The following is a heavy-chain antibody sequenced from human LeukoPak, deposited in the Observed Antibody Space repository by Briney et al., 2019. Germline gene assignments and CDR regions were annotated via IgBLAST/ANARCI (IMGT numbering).Heavy chain of an antibody. D-gene: IGHD6-6*01. CDR2: FDPEDGET. CDR3: ARNAYNISSENYFDY. CDR1: GYTLAELS. V-gene: IGHV1-24*01. J-gene: IGHJ4*02. Sequence: WASVKVSCKVSGYTLAELSMHWVRQAPGKGLEWMGGFDPEDGETIYAQKFQGRVTMTEDTSTDTAYMELRSLKSDDTAVYYCARNAYNISSENYFDYWGQGTLVTASS.